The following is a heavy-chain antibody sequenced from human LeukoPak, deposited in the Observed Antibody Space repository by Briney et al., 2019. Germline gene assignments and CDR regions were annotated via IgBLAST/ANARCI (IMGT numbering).Heavy chain of an antibody. Sequence: GGSLRLSCAASGFTFSNFGMHWVRQAPGRGLEWVAVISNDETDRYYADSVKGRFTIFRDNSKNTLYLQMNSLRPEDSAVYYCARDLTRRIASGWRYWGQGTLVTVSS. D-gene: IGHD6-19*01. CDR3: ARDLTRRIASGWRY. V-gene: IGHV3-30*03. CDR2: ISNDETDR. CDR1: GFTFSNFG. J-gene: IGHJ4*02.